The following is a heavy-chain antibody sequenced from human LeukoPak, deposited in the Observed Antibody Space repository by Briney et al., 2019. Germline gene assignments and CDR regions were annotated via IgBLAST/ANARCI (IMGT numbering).Heavy chain of an antibody. CDR3: AKGSYSSSWFLDYY. D-gene: IGHD6-13*01. Sequence: GGSLRLSCAASGFTFSSYGMHWVRQAPGKGLEWVAFIRYDGSNKYYADSVKGRFTISRDNSKNTLYLQMNSLRAEDTAVYYCAKGSYSSSWFLDYYWGQGTLVTVSS. V-gene: IGHV3-30*02. CDR2: IRYDGSNK. CDR1: GFTFSSYG. J-gene: IGHJ4*02.